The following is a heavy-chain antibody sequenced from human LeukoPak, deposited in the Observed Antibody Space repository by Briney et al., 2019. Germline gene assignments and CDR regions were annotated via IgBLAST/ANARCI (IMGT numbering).Heavy chain of an antibody. CDR1: GYTFTNFG. Sequence: GASVKVSCKASGYTFTNFGISWVRQAPGQGLEWMGWISGYNGNTNYAQKVQGRVTMTTDTSTSTAYMELRSLRSDDTAVYYCARGLQENLAWLTAFSAFDIWGQGTMVTVSS. V-gene: IGHV1-18*01. CDR2: ISGYNGNT. D-gene: IGHD6-19*01. CDR3: ARGLQENLAWLTAFSAFDI. J-gene: IGHJ3*02.